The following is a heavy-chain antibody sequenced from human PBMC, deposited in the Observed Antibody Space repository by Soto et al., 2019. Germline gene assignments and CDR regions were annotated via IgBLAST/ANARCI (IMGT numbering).Heavy chain of an antibody. J-gene: IGHJ6*02. CDR3: ARDRGAYGMDV. CDR1: GYTFTSYG. CDR2: ISTYNGNT. V-gene: IGHV1-18*01. Sequence: QVQLVQSGAEVKKPGASVKVSCKASGYTFTSYGISWVRQAPGQGLEWMGWISTYNGNTNYAQKLQGGXTXTXXTSPSTAYMELRSLRSADTAVYSCARDRGAYGMDVWGQGTTVTVSS.